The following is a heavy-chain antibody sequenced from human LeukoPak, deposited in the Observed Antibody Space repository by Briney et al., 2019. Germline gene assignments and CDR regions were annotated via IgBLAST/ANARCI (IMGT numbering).Heavy chain of an antibody. CDR1: GYTFSVYG. CDR3: AREKSYYYYYMDV. CDR2: ISPYNGNT. J-gene: IGHJ6*03. Sequence: GASVKVSCKASGYTFSVYGITWVRQAPGQGLEWMGWISPYNGNTSYAQKLQGRVTMTRDMSTSTVYMELSSLRSEDTAVYYCAREKSYYYYYMDVWGKGTTVTVS. V-gene: IGHV1-18*01.